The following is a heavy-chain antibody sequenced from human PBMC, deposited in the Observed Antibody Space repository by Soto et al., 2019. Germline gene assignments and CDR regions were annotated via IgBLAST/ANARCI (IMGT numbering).Heavy chain of an antibody. CDR1: GFTFSSYA. V-gene: IGHV3-30-3*01. CDR2: ISYDGSNK. CDR3: ARGDAFDI. Sequence: GGSLRLACAASGFTFSSYAMHWVRQAPGKGLEWVAVISYDGSNKYYADSVKGRFTISRDNSKNTLYLQMNSLRAEDTAVYYCARGDAFDIWGQGTMVTVSS. J-gene: IGHJ3*02.